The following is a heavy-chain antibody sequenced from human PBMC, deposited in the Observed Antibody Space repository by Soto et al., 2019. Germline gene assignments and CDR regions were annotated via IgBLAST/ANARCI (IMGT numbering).Heavy chain of an antibody. V-gene: IGHV3-48*02. CDR1: GFTFSSYS. D-gene: IGHD2-2*01. J-gene: IGHJ6*02. CDR3: AREALDIVVVPAAIPSFYYGMDV. Sequence: QAGGSLRLSCAASGFTFSSYSMNWVRQAPGKGLEWVSYISSSSSTIYYADSVKGRFTISRDNAKNSLYLQMNSLRDEDTAVYYCAREALDIVVVPAAIPSFYYGMDVWGQGTTVTVSS. CDR2: ISSSSSTI.